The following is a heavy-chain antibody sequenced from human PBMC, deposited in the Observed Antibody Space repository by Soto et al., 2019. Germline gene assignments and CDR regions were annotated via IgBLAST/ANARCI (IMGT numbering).Heavy chain of an antibody. V-gene: IGHV3-33*06. J-gene: IGHJ4*02. CDR2: IWYDGSNK. CDR1: GFTFSSYG. Sequence: GGSLRLSCAASGFTFSSYGMHWVRQAPGKGLEWVAVIWYDGSNKYYADSVKGRFTISRDNSKNTLYLQMNSLRAEDMAVYYCAKDLVHSDGYFDYWGQGTLVTVSS. CDR3: AKDLVHSDGYFDY. D-gene: IGHD2-2*01.